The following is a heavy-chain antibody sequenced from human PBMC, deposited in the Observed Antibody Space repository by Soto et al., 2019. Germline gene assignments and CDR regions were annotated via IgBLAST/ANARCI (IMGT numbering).Heavy chain of an antibody. V-gene: IGHV3-9*01. D-gene: IGHD3-9*01. CDR2: ISWNSGSI. CDR1: GFTFDDYA. J-gene: IGHJ4*02. CDR3: AKDLKAYYDILTGYLQSYYFDY. Sequence: PGGSLRLSCAASGFTFDDYAMHWVRQAPGKGLEWVSGISWNSGSIGYADSVKGRFTISRDNAKNSLYLQMNSLRAEDTALYYCAKDLKAYYDILTGYLQSYYFDYWGQGTLVTVSS.